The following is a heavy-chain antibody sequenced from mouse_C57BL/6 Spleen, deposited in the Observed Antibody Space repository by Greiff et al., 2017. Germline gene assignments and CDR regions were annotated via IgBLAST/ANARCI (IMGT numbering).Heavy chain of an antibody. D-gene: IGHD1-1*01. J-gene: IGHJ1*03. V-gene: IGHV5-16*01. Sequence: EVMLVESEGGLVQPGSSMKLSCTASGFTFSDYYMAWVRQVPEKGLEWVANINYDGSSTYYLDSLKSRFIISRDNAKNILYLQMSSLKSEDTATYYCARGGSSYDDWYFEVWGTGTTVTVSS. CDR3: ARGGSSYDDWYFEV. CDR1: GFTFSDYY. CDR2: INYDGSST.